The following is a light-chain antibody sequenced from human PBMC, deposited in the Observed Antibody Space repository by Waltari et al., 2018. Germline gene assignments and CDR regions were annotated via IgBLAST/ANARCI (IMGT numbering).Light chain of an antibody. V-gene: IGKV3-11*01. J-gene: IGKJ5*01. Sequence: EIVLTQSPATLSLSPGERVTLSCRASQSINIYLAWYQQKPGQAPRLLIYDASNRATGIPARFSGSGSGTDFTLTISSLEPEDFAVYYCQQRSNWPPITFGQGTRLEIK. CDR1: QSINIY. CDR2: DAS. CDR3: QQRSNWPPIT.